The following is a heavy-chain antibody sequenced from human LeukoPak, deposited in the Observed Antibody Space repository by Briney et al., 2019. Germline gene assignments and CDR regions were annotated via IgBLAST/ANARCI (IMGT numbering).Heavy chain of an antibody. V-gene: IGHV3-23*01. Sequence: SAISGSRVPTHYAGSVKGRFSISRDNSKNTLYLQMNSLRAEATAVYYCAKGDNWPYVLSFDYWGQGTLVTVSS. CDR3: AKGDNWPYVLSFDY. D-gene: IGHD1-20*01. J-gene: IGHJ4*02. CDR2: ISGSRVPT.